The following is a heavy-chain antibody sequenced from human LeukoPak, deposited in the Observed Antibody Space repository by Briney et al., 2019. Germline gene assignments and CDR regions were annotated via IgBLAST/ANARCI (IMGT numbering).Heavy chain of an antibody. D-gene: IGHD6-13*01. V-gene: IGHV3-30-3*01. J-gene: IGHJ4*02. CDR2: ISYDGSNK. CDR1: GFTFSSYA. CDR3: ARGGYKAYSSSWFFFDY. Sequence: PGGSLRLSCAASGFTFSSYAMHWVRQAPGKGLEWVAVISYDGSNKYYADSVKGRFTISRDNSKNTLYLQMNSLRAEDTAVYYCARGGYKAYSSSWFFFDYWGQGTLVTVSS.